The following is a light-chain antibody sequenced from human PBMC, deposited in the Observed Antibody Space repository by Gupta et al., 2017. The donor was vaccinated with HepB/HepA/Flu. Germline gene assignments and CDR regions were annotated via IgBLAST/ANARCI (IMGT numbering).Light chain of an antibody. CDR1: QNIFHSSISGNF. V-gene: IGKV4-1*01. CDR3: QQDASSPWT. J-gene: IGKJ1*01. CDR2: GAS. Sequence: DIVITQSPYSLPVSLAGRATLNCKSSQNIFHSSISGNFLAWYQLKPGQPPKLLMIGASTRESGVPDRFSGSGSGTDFTLTINSLQAEDVALYYCQQDASSPWTFGQGTKVEIK.